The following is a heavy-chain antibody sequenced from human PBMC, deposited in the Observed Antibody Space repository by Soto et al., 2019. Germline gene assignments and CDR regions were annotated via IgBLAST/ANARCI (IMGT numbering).Heavy chain of an antibody. Sequence: GGSLRLSCAASGFTFSNYGMSWVRQAPGKGLEWVSALPEIGTNTYYADSVKGRFTISRDNSKNTLFLQINDLRAGDTAVYYCAKKSGVGATWCFDDWGQGTLVTVSS. D-gene: IGHD1-26*01. CDR3: AKKSGVGATWCFDD. CDR1: GFTFSNYG. CDR2: LPEIGTNT. J-gene: IGHJ4*02. V-gene: IGHV3-23*01.